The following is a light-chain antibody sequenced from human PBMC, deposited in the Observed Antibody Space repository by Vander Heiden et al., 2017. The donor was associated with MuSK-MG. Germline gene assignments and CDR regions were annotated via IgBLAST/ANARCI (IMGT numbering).Light chain of an antibody. J-gene: IGLJ2*01. CDR3: QTWGNGNVI. Sequence: QVVLTQSPSASASLGASVKLTCTLSSGHGSYAIAWHQQQPEKGPRFLMKVNSYNSHIKGDGIPDRFSGSTSGAERYLTISSLQSEDEADYYCQTWGNGNVIFGGGTKLTVL. V-gene: IGLV4-69*02. CDR2: VNSYNSH. CDR1: SGHGSYA.